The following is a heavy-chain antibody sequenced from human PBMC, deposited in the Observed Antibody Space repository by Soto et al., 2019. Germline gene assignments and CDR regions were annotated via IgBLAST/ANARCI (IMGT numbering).Heavy chain of an antibody. D-gene: IGHD3-10*01. Sequence: QEQLVESGGGVVQPERSLRLSCAASGFTFSDYGMHWVRQAPGKGLEWVAVIWHDGRKKDYADSVKGRFTISRDNSKNTLYLQMNSLRVEDTAVYHCAIDRGADAPIDYWGQGTLVTVSS. CDR2: IWHDGRKK. CDR1: GFTFSDYG. V-gene: IGHV3-33*01. J-gene: IGHJ4*02. CDR3: AIDRGADAPIDY.